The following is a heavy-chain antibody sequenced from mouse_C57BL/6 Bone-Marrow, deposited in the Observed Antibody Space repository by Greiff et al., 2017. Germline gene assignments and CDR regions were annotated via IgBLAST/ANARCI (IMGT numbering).Heavy chain of an antibody. Sequence: VKLMESGPELVKPGASVKISCKASGYAFSSSWMNWVKQRPGKGLEWIGRIYPGDGDTKYNGKFKGKATLTADKSSSTAYMQLSSLTSEDSAVYFCARADYDGYWGQGTTLTVSS. V-gene: IGHV1-82*01. D-gene: IGHD2-4*01. CDR1: GYAFSSSW. CDR3: ARADYDGY. CDR2: IYPGDGDT. J-gene: IGHJ2*01.